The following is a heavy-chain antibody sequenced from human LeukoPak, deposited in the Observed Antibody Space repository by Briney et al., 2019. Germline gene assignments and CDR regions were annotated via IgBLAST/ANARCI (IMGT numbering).Heavy chain of an antibody. CDR1: GFTFSSYW. CDR2: INGDGSTT. J-gene: IGHJ4*02. D-gene: IGHD3-22*01. V-gene: IGHV3-74*01. Sequence: GGSLRLSCAASGFTFSSYWMHWVRQAPGKGPVWVSRINGDGSTTTYADSVKGRFTISRDNAKNTLYLQLNSLGAEDTAVYYCTRSHYESGAYFFDYWGQGTLVTVSS. CDR3: TRSHYESGAYFFDY.